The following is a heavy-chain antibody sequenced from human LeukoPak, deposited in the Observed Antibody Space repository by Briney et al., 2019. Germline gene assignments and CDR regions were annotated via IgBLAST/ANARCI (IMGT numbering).Heavy chain of an antibody. V-gene: IGHV3-53*01. CDR3: ARGYYDRSGYYYVMDV. D-gene: IGHD3-22*01. J-gene: IGHJ6*02. CDR1: GFDFSNYV. Sequence: GGSLRLSCAASGFDFSNYVMTWVRQAPGKGLEWVSVIYSTGTTYYADSVKGRFTISRDNSKNTLYLQMNSLRAEDTAVYYCARGYYDRSGYYYVMDVWGQGTTVTVSS. CDR2: IYSTGTT.